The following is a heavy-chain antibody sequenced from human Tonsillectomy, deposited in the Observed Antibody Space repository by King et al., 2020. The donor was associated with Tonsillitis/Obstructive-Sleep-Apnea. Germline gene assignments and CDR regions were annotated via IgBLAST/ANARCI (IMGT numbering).Heavy chain of an antibody. CDR3: AKEDDSSGWNYFDS. CDR2: IAYDGSNK. D-gene: IGHD6-19*01. J-gene: IGHJ4*02. V-gene: IGHV3-30*18. Sequence: VQLVESGGGVVQPGRSLRLSCAASGFTFGSYGMHWVRPAPGKWLEWVAVIAYDGSNKYYAASVKGRLTISRDNSNNTLYLQMNSLRAEVTAVYYCAKEDDSSGWNYFDSWGQGTQVTVSS. CDR1: GFTFGSYG.